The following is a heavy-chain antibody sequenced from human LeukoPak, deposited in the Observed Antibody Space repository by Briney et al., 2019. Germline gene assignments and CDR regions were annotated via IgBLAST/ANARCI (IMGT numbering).Heavy chain of an antibody. CDR3: ARDRVSSGWYWFDP. Sequence: SVKVSCKASGGTFSSCAISWVRQAPGQGLEWMGGIIPIFGTANYAQKFQGRVTITADESTSTAYMELSSLRSEDTAVYYRARDRVSSGWYWFDPWGQGTLVTVSS. J-gene: IGHJ5*02. CDR1: GGTFSSCA. V-gene: IGHV1-69*01. D-gene: IGHD6-19*01. CDR2: IIPIFGTA.